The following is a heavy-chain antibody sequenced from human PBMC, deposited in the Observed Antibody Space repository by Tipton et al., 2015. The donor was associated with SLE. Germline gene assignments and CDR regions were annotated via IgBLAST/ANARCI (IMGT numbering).Heavy chain of an antibody. CDR2: MSGSGDT. CDR1: GGSLNGHY. V-gene: IGHV4-59*11. D-gene: IGHD6-19*01. CDR3: VKGQEVAATNYYYYMDV. J-gene: IGHJ6*03. Sequence: TLSLTCTVSGGSLNGHYWSWVRQLPGKGLEWIGHMSGSGDTNYNPSLKSRVTISVDTSRSQISLRLNSVTAADTAIYYCVKGQEVAATNYYYYMDVWGKGTTVTVS.